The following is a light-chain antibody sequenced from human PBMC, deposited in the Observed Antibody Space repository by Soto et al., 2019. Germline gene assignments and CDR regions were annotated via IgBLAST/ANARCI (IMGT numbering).Light chain of an antibody. CDR2: GNS. CDR1: SSNIGAGYD. V-gene: IGLV1-40*01. CDR3: QSYDNSLSGSYV. Sequence: QPVLTQPPSVSGAPGQRVTISCTGSSSNIGAGYDVHWYQQFPGTAPKLLIYGNSNRPSGVPDRFSGSKSGTSASLAITGLQAEDEADYYCQSYDNSLSGSYVFGTGTKLTV. J-gene: IGLJ1*01.